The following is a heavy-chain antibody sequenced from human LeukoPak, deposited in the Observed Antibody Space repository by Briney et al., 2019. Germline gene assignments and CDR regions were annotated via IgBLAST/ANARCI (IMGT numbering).Heavy chain of an antibody. V-gene: IGHV1-2*02. CDR1: GYTFTGYY. D-gene: IGHD3-10*01. Sequence: ASVKVSCKASGYTFTGYYMHWVRQAPGQGLEWMGWINPNSGGTNYAQKFQGRVTMTRGTSISTAYMELSRLRSDDTAVYYCAREAIPYYYGSGSYLADQLNWFDPWGQGTLVTVSS. CDR2: INPNSGGT. CDR3: AREAIPYYYGSGSYLADQLNWFDP. J-gene: IGHJ5*02.